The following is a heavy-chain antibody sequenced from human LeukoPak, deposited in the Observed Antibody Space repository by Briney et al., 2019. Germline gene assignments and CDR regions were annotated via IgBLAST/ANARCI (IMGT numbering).Heavy chain of an antibody. CDR3: ARDGELHYYYYYYMDV. V-gene: IGHV1-18*01. CDR1: GSTFTSYG. J-gene: IGHJ6*03. D-gene: IGHD3-10*01. CDR2: ISAYNGNT. Sequence: ASVKVSCKASGSTFTSYGITWVRQAPGKGLEGMGWISAYNGNTNYAKKLQGRVTMTTAPSTSTAYMELRSLRSDDTAVYYCARDGELHYYYYYYMDVWGKGTTVTVSS.